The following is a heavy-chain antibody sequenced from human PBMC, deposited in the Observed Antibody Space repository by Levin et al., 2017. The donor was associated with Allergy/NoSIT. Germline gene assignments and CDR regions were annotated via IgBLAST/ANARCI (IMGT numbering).Heavy chain of an antibody. J-gene: IGHJ6*02. Sequence: GSLRLSCTVSGGSISSYYWSWIRQLPGKGLEWIGCMYYSGNTKYNPSLKSRVTISLDTSKNQFSLKLSSVTAADTAVYDCARDRVILGDTNYDYGMDGWGQGTTVTVSS. CDR2: MYYSGNT. D-gene: IGHD1-26*01. CDR1: GGSISSYY. CDR3: ARDRVILGDTNYDYGMDG. V-gene: IGHV4-59*01.